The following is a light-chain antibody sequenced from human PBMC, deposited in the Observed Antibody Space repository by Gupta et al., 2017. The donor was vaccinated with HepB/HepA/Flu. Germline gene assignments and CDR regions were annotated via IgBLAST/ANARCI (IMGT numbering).Light chain of an antibody. Sequence: SPSSLSASVGDRVTITCRASQSISSYLNWYQQKPGKAPKLLIYAASSLQSGVPSRFSGSGSGTDFTLTISSLQPEDFATYYCQQSYSTPVTFGQGTTVEIK. CDR1: QSISSY. CDR2: AAS. J-gene: IGKJ1*01. CDR3: QQSYSTPVT. V-gene: IGKV1-39*01.